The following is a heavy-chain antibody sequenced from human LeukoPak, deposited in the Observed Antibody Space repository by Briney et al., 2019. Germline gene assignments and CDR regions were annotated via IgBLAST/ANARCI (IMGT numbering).Heavy chain of an antibody. CDR2: IWYDGSKT. V-gene: IGHV3-33*01. Sequence: QPGGSLRLSCAASGFIFSNYGMHWVRQAPGKGLEWVAVIWYDGSKTYYAASVKGRFTISRVQSKNTLYLQMDGLRAEDTAVYYCARERAPYYFGYWGQGTLVTVSS. J-gene: IGHJ4*02. CDR1: GFIFSNYG. D-gene: IGHD2-21*01. CDR3: ARERAPYYFGY.